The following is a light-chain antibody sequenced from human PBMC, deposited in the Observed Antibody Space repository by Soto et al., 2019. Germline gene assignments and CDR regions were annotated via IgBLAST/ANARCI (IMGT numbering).Light chain of an antibody. Sequence: EIVLTQSPATLSLSPVERATLSCGASQSVSSSYLAWYQQKPGLAPRLLIYGASSRATGIPDRFSGSGSGTDFTLTISRLEPEDFAVYYCQHYGSSPITFGQGTRLEIK. J-gene: IGKJ5*01. CDR1: QSVSSSY. V-gene: IGKV3D-20*01. CDR3: QHYGSSPIT. CDR2: GAS.